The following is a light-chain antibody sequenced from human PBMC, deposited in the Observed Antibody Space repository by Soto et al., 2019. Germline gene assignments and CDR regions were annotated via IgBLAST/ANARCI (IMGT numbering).Light chain of an antibody. J-gene: IGKJ1*01. CDR2: GAS. CDR3: QQYGRSWWT. V-gene: IGKV3-20*01. CDR1: QSVSSSY. Sequence: EIVLTQSPGTLSLSPGERATLSCRTSQSVSSSYLAWYQQKPGQAPRLLIYGASSRATGIPDRFSGSGSGTDFTLTMSRLEPEDFAVYYCQQYGRSWWTFGQGPKVEIK.